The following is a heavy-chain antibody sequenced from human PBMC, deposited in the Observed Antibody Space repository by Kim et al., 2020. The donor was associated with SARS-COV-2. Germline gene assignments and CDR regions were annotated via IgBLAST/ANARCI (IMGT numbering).Heavy chain of an antibody. D-gene: IGHD3-9*01. Sequence: LKRRVTISVETSKNQFSLKLSPVTAADTAVYYCARHRYFDWLLYLGWFDPWGQGTLVTVSS. V-gene: IGHV4-39*01. J-gene: IGHJ5*02. CDR3: ARHRYFDWLLYLGWFDP.